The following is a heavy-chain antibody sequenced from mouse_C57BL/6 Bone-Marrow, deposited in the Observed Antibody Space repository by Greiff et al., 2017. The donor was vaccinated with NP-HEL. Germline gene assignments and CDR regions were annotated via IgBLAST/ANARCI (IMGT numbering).Heavy chain of an antibody. J-gene: IGHJ4*01. CDR1: GFTFTDYY. D-gene: IGHD2-1*01. V-gene: IGHV7-3*01. Sequence: EVQGVESGGGLVQPGGSLSLSCAASGFTFTDYYMSWVRQPPGKALEWLGFIRNKANGYTTESSASVKGRFTISRDNSQSILYLQMNALRAEDSATYYCARYPIYYDAMDYWGQGTSVTVSS. CDR3: ARYPIYYDAMDY. CDR2: IRNKANGYTT.